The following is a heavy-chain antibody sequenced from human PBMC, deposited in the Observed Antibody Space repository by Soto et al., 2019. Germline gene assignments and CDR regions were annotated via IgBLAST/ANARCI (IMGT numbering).Heavy chain of an antibody. J-gene: IGHJ6*02. CDR2: ISGSGGST. D-gene: IGHD1-1*01. CDR3: AKGFHDNYYYYSGIDV. V-gene: IGHV3-23*01. CDR1: GFTFSSYA. Sequence: GGSLRLSCAASGFTFSSYAISWVRQAPGKGLEWVSAISGSGGSTYYADSVKGRFTISRDNSKNTLYLQMNSLRAEDTAVYYCAKGFHDNYYYYSGIDVWGQGTTVTVSS.